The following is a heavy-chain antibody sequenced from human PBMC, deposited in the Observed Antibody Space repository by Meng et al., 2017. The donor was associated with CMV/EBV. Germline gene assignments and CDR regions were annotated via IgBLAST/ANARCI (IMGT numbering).Heavy chain of an antibody. CDR2: ISSSGSTI. CDR3: ARDFLFEYYDFWSGSNSFDS. CDR1: GFTFSDYY. D-gene: IGHD3-3*01. V-gene: IGHV3-11*01. J-gene: IGHJ4*02. Sequence: GESLKISCAASGFTFSDYYMSWIRQAPGKGLEWVSYISSSGSTIYYADSVKGRFTISRDNAKNSLYLQMNSLRAEDTAVYYCARDFLFEYYDFWSGSNSFDSWGQGTLVTVSS.